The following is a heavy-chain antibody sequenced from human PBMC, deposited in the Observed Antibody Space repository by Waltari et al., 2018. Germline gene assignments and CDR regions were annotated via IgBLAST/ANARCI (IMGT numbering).Heavy chain of an antibody. CDR3: AKVRTGIAVADSPLFDY. V-gene: IGHV3-23*01. J-gene: IGHJ4*02. D-gene: IGHD6-19*01. CDR1: GFTFSSYA. CDR2: IRGSGGST. Sequence: EVQLLESGGGLVQPGGSLRLSCAASGFTFSSYAMSWVRQAPGKGLEWVSAIRGSGGSTYSAGAVEWRFTIPRDKFKNPLFLQKNRLRAEDTAVYYCAKVRTGIAVADSPLFDYWGQGTLVTVSS.